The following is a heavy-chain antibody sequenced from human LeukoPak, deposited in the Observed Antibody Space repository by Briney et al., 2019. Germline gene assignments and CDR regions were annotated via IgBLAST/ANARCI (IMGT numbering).Heavy chain of an antibody. CDR3: ASSLEGNFWSGYHF. J-gene: IGHJ4*02. D-gene: IGHD3-3*01. CDR2: IYSGGST. CDR1: GITVRSNY. Sequence: PGGSQRLSCAASGITVRSNYMSWVRQAPGKGLEWVSVIYSGGSTYYADSVKGRFTISRDNSKNTLYLQMNSLRAEDTAVYYCASSLEGNFWSGYHFWGQGTLVTVSS. V-gene: IGHV3-66*01.